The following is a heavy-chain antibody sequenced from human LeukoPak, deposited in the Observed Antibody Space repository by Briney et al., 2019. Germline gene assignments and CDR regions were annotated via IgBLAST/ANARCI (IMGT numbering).Heavy chain of an antibody. V-gene: IGHV3-48*01. CDR1: GFTFSSYS. J-gene: IGHJ4*02. CDR3: ASLLYGKQLWPKGGSDY. CDR2: ISSSSSTI. D-gene: IGHD5-18*01. Sequence: PGGSLRLSCAASGFTFSSYSMNWVRQAPGKGLEWVSYISSSSSTIYYADSVKGRFTIFRDNAKNSLYLQMNSLRAEDTAVYYCASLLYGKQLWPKGGSDYWGQGTLVTVSS.